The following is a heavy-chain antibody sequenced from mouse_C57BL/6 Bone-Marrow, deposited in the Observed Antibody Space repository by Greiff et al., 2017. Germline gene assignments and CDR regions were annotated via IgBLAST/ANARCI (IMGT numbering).Heavy chain of an antibody. V-gene: IGHV1-75*01. Sequence: QVQLQQSGPELVKPGASVKISCKASGYTFTDYYINWVKQRPGQGLEWIGWIFPGSGSTNYNEKFKGKATLTVDKSSSTAYMLLSSLTSEDSAVYFCARHYYGRGENAMDYWGQGTSVTVSS. CDR2: IFPGSGST. D-gene: IGHD1-1*01. CDR3: ARHYYGRGENAMDY. CDR1: GYTFTDYY. J-gene: IGHJ4*01.